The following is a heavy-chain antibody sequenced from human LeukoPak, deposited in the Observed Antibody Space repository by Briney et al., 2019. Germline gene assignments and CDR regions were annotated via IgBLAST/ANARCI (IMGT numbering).Heavy chain of an antibody. CDR2: IYTSGST. CDR3: ASTMSGGQNAFDI. D-gene: IGHD3-16*01. CDR1: GGSTSSYY. J-gene: IGHJ3*02. V-gene: IGHV4-4*07. Sequence: SETLSLTCTVSGGSTSSYYWSWIRQPAGKGLEWIGRIYTSGSTNYNPSLTSRVTMSIDTSKNQLSLKLSSVTAADTAVYYCASTMSGGQNAFDIWGQGTMVTVSS.